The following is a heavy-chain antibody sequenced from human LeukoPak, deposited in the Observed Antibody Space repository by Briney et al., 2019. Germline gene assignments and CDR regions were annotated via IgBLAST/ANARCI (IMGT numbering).Heavy chain of an antibody. CDR3: ASGSDGYPMDYFDY. V-gene: IGHV1-2*02. D-gene: IGHD5-24*01. CDR2: INPNSGGT. CDR1: GYTFTGYY. Sequence: ASVKVSCKASGYTFTGYYMHWVRPAPGQGLEWMGWINPNSGGTNYAQKFQGRVTMTRDTSISTAYMELSRLRSDDTAVYYCASGSDGYPMDYFDYWGQGTLVTVSS. J-gene: IGHJ4*02.